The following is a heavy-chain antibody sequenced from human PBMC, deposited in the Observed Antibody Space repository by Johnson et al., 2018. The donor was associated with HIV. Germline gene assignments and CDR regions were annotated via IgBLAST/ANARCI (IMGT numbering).Heavy chain of an antibody. CDR3: AKGENDYGDYGLDAFDI. D-gene: IGHD4-17*01. CDR1: GFSFSSFW. V-gene: IGHV3-7*01. J-gene: IGHJ3*02. CDR2: IKQDGSDK. Sequence: VQLVESGGGLVQPGGSLRLSCAASGFSFSSFWMSWVRQVPGKGLEWVANIKQDGSDKHYVDSVKGRFTISRDNSKNTLYLQMNSLRAEDTAVYYCAKGENDYGDYGLDAFDIWGQGTMVTVSS.